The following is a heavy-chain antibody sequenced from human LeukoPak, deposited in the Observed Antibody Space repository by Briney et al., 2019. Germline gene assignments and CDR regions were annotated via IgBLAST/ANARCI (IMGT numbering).Heavy chain of an antibody. CDR1: GFTFSAYS. CDR3: ARVRRPDYDFWSGYYPFDY. V-gene: IGHV3-48*01. J-gene: IGHJ4*02. Sequence: GGSLRLSFAASGFTFSAYSMHWVRQAPGKGLEWVSSINSGSSTVYYADSVKGRFTVSRDTAKSSLYLQMTSLRAEDTAVYYCARVRRPDYDFWSGYYPFDYWGQGILVTVSS. D-gene: IGHD3-3*01. CDR2: INSGSSTV.